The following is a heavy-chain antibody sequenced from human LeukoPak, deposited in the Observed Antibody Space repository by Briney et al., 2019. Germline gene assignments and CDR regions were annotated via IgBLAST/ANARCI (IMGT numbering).Heavy chain of an antibody. D-gene: IGHD3-3*01. CDR3: ARSLDHYDFWSGYLP. CDR1: GGSFSGYY. J-gene: IGHJ4*02. V-gene: IGHV4-34*01. Sequence: PSETLSLTCAVYGGSFSGYYWSWIRQPPGKGLEWIGEINHSGGTKYNPSLKSRVTISVDTSKNQFSLKLSSVTAADTAVYYCARSLDHYDFWSGYLPWGQGTLVTVSS. CDR2: INHSGGT.